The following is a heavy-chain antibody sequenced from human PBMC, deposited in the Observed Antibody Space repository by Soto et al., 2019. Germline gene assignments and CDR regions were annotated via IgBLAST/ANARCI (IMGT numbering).Heavy chain of an antibody. CDR2: INAGNGNT. V-gene: IGHV1-3*01. D-gene: IGHD3-22*01. CDR1: GYSLTVDV. CDR3: AREVNYYDSSGYPANGPSLLHYFDY. Sequence: ASSVKRSWKAAGYSLTVDVVHCRRQTTGQRLEWMGWINAGNGNTKYSQKFQGRVTLTTDTSTSIAYMEVRSLGSDDTAVYFCAREVNYYDSSGYPANGPSLLHYFDYWGQGTLVTVSS. J-gene: IGHJ4*02.